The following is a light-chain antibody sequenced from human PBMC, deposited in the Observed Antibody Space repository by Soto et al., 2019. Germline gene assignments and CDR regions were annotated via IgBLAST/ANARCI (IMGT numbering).Light chain of an antibody. CDR3: QLWDSNSDNVV. V-gene: IGLV3-21*02. CDR2: DDR. CDR1: NIGRKS. Sequence: YELTQPPSVSGAPGQTARITCGGSNIGRKSVHWYQQKPGQAPVVVVYDDRDRPSGIPERFSGSNSGNTATLTISRVDAGDEADYYCQLWDSNSDNVVFGGGTKLTVL. J-gene: IGLJ2*01.